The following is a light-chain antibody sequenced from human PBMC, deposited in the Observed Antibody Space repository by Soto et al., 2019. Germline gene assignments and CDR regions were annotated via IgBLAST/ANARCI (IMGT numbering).Light chain of an antibody. CDR3: QQYNNWPPIT. V-gene: IGKV3-15*01. CDR1: QSVGSN. Sequence: EIVLTQSPATLPVSPGERATLSCRASQSVGSNLAWFQQKPGQAPRLLIYGSSTRATGIPARFSGSGSGTEFSLTISSLQSEDFAVYYCQQYNNWPPITFGQGTRLEIK. J-gene: IGKJ5*01. CDR2: GSS.